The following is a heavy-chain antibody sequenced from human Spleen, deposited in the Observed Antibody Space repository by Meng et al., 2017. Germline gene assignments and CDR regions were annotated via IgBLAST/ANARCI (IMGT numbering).Heavy chain of an antibody. CDR3: ARDEDISAAGKLFGDY. J-gene: IGHJ4*02. CDR2: INPKSGDT. Sequence: QVQSVQTGSELGKPWAPVKVSCKASGYTFPDYWLHWVRRAPGQGLEWMGRINPKSGDTHYAQRFQGRVTMTGDTSISTAYMELSGLRSDDTAMYYCARDEDISAAGKLFGDYWGQGTLVTVSS. V-gene: IGHV1-2*06. CDR1: GYTFPDYW. D-gene: IGHD6-13*01.